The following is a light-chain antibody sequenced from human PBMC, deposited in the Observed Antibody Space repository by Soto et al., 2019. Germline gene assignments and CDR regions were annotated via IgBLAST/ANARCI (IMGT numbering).Light chain of an antibody. CDR2: AAS. J-gene: IGKJ1*01. CDR3: QQSYSTPRT. CDR1: QSISSY. V-gene: IGKV1-39*01. Sequence: DIQVTQSRSSLSASVGDRVAITCRASQSISSYLNWYQQKPGKAPKLLIYAASSLQSGVPSRFSGSGSGTDFTLTISSLQPEDFATYYCQQSYSTPRTFGQGTKVDIK.